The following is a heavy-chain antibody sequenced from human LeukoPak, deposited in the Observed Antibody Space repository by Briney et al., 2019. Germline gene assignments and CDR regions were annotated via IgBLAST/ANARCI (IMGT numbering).Heavy chain of an antibody. CDR2: INPNSGGT. CDR1: GYTFTGYY. CDR3: ARADVDTAMVADY. J-gene: IGHJ4*02. D-gene: IGHD5-18*01. V-gene: IGHV1-2*02. Sequence: GASVKVSCKASGYTFTGYYMHWVRQAPGQGLEWMGWINPNSGGTNYAQKFQGRVTMTRDTSISTAYMELSRLRSDDTAVYYCARADVDTAMVADYWGQGTLVTVSS.